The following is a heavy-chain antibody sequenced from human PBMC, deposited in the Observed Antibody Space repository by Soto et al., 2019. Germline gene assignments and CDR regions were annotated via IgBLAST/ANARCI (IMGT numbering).Heavy chain of an antibody. D-gene: IGHD3-3*01. CDR1: GYSFTSYW. J-gene: IGHJ6*02. Sequence: PGESLKISCKGSGYSFTSYWISWVRQMPGKGLEWMGRIDPIDSYTNYSPSFQGHVTISADKSISTAYLQWSSLKASDTAMYYCATRDSWSGYPYYYYYGMDVWGQGTTVTVSS. CDR3: ATRDSWSGYPYYYYYGMDV. CDR2: IDPIDSYT. V-gene: IGHV5-10-1*01.